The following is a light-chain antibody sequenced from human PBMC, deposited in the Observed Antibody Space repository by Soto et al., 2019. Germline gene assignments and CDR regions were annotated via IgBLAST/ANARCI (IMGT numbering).Light chain of an antibody. CDR3: SSYTGSGIV. J-gene: IGLJ1*01. V-gene: IGLV2-14*03. CDR2: EVS. Sequence: QSVLTQPASVFGSPGQSITISCTGTSSDVGGYNFVSWYQQHPGKAPKLMIYEVSNRPSGVSNRFSGSKSGNTASLTISGLQPEDEADYYCSSYTGSGIVFGTGTKVTVL. CDR1: SSDVGGYNF.